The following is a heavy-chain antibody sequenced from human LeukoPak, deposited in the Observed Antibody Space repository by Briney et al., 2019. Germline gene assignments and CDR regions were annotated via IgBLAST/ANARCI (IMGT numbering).Heavy chain of an antibody. J-gene: IGHJ6*03. V-gene: IGHV4-4*02. CDR2: IYHSGST. D-gene: IGHD3-3*01. CDR3: ARLSLYYDFWSGYYPPDYYYYMDV. CDR1: GGSISSSNW. Sequence: SETLSLTCAVSGGSISSSNWWSWVRQPPGKGLEWIGEIYHSGSTNYNPSLKSRVTISVDKSKNQFSLKLSSVTAADTAVYYCARLSLYYDFWSGYYPPDYYYYMDVWGKGTTVTISS.